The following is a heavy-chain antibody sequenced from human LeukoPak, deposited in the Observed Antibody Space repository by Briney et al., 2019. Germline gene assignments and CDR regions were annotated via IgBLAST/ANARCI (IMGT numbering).Heavy chain of an antibody. Sequence: PSETLSLTCTVSGGSISNYYWSWIRQPPGKGLEWIGYIYYSGSTNYNPSLKSRVTISVDTSKNQFSLNLSSVTAADTAMYYCARDRSPEGYYDSSHWDYYHGMDVWGQGTTVTVSS. CDR3: ARDRSPEGYYDSSHWDYYHGMDV. J-gene: IGHJ6*02. CDR2: IYYSGST. D-gene: IGHD3-22*01. CDR1: GGSISNYY. V-gene: IGHV4-59*01.